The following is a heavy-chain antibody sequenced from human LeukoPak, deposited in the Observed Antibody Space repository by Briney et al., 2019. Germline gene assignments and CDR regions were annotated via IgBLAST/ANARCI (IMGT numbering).Heavy chain of an antibody. CDR1: GFTFSDYY. D-gene: IGHD2/OR15-2a*01. Sequence: PGGSLRLSCAASGFTFSDYYMSWIRQAPGKGLEWVSYITSSISTYTNYADSVKGRFTISRDNSKNTLYLQMNSLRAEDTAVYYCAGNRADAFDIWGQGTMVTVSS. J-gene: IGHJ3*02. V-gene: IGHV3-11*03. CDR2: ITSSISTYT. CDR3: AGNRADAFDI.